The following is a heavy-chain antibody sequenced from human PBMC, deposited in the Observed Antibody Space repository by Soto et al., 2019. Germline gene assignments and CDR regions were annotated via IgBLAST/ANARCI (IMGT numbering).Heavy chain of an antibody. Sequence: PGGSLRLSCAASGFTFSSYSMNWVRQAPGKGLEWVSSISSSSSYIYYADSVKGRFTISRDNAKNSLYLQMNSLRAEDTAVYYCARLLTNSYYYDSSGYYQLFDPWGQGT. J-gene: IGHJ5*02. CDR2: ISSSSSYI. CDR3: ARLLTNSYYYDSSGYYQLFDP. D-gene: IGHD3-22*01. V-gene: IGHV3-21*01. CDR1: GFTFSSYS.